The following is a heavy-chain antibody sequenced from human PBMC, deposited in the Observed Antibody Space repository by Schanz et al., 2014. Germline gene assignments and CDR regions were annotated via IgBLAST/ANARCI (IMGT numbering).Heavy chain of an antibody. CDR3: ARRNFYDKSAAFDY. V-gene: IGHV1-69*09. CDR1: GGTFSRLT. CDR2: IIPSLGLA. Sequence: QVQLVQSGAEVKKPGASVKVSCKASGGTFSRLTFSWVRQAPGQGLEWMGRIIPSLGLAKYEQKCQDKVTITADTSTTTAYMELSGLRSEDTAVYYCARRNFYDKSAAFDYWGQGSLVTVSS. D-gene: IGHD3-9*01. J-gene: IGHJ4*02.